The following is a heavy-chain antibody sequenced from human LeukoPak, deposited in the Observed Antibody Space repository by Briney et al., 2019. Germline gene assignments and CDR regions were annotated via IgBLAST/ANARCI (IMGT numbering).Heavy chain of an antibody. D-gene: IGHD6-13*01. V-gene: IGHV3-66*02. CDR2: IYSGGST. CDR3: AKGGSSWSEIDY. J-gene: IGHJ4*02. Sequence: GSLRLSCAASGFTFSSYWMHWVRQAPGKGLEWVSIIYSGGSTFYADSVKGRFTISRDNSKNTLYLQMNSLRAEDTAVYYCAKGGSSWSEIDYWGQGSLVTVSS. CDR1: GFTFSSYW.